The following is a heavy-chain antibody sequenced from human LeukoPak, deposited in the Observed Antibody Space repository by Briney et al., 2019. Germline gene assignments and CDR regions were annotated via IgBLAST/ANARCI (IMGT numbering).Heavy chain of an antibody. D-gene: IGHD3-3*01. CDR3: AKGETYYDFWSGYYTEYYFDY. CDR1: GFTFSSYA. CDR2: ISGSGGST. V-gene: IGHV3-23*01. Sequence: GGSLRLSCAASGFTFSSYAMHWVRQAPGKGLEWVSAISGSGGSTYYADSVKGRFTISRDNSKNTLYLQMNSLRAEDTAVYYCAKGETYYDFWSGYYTEYYFDYWGQGTLVTVSS. J-gene: IGHJ4*02.